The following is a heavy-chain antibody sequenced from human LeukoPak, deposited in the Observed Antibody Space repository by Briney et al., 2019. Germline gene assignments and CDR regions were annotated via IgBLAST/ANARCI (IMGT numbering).Heavy chain of an antibody. D-gene: IGHD3-10*01. CDR2: IKRKADGGTT. CDR3: TADPYYYGSGSSPHVG. Sequence: GGSLRLSCAASGFTFSNAYMTWVRQAPGKGLEWVGRIKRKADGGTTEYAAPVKGRFTISGDDSENTLFLQMSSLKTDDTAVYYCTADPYYYGSGSSPHVGWGQGTLVIVSS. J-gene: IGHJ4*02. CDR1: GFTFSNAY. V-gene: IGHV3-15*01.